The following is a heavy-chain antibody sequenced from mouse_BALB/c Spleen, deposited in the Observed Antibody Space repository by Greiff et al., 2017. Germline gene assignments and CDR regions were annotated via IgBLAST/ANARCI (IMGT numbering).Heavy chain of an antibody. J-gene: IGHJ1*01. CDR1: GFTFTDYY. CDR3: ARGRDGYFDV. V-gene: IGHV7-3*02. Sequence: EVKVVESGGGLVQPGGSLRLSCATSGFTFTDYYMSWVRQPPGKALEWLGFIRNKANGYTTEYSASVKGRFTISRDNSQSVLYLHKNTLRAEDSATYSCARGRDGYFDVWGAGTTVTVSS. D-gene: IGHD3-3*01. CDR2: IRNKANGYTT.